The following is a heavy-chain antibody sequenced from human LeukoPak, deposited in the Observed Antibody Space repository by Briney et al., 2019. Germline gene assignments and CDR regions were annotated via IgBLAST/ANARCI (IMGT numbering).Heavy chain of an antibody. CDR3: ARVGVGVTKSFDY. D-gene: IGHD1-26*01. J-gene: IGHJ4*02. Sequence: SETLSLTCAVSGYSISSGYYWGWIRQPPGKGLEWIGSIYHSGSTYYNSSLKSRATISVDRSKNQLSLKLSSVTAADTAVYYCARVGVGVTKSFDYWGQGTLVTVSS. CDR2: IYHSGST. V-gene: IGHV4-38-2*01. CDR1: GYSISSGYY.